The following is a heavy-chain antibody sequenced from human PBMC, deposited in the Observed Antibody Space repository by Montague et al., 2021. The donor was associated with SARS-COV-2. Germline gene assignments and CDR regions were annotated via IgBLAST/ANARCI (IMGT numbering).Heavy chain of an antibody. CDR3: ARQIATSGQWAFDI. V-gene: IGHV4-39*01. J-gene: IGHJ3*02. Sequence: SETLSLTCTVSGGSVTTSGHYWGWIRQPPGTGLEWIASDHYSATXXYNPSLRSRLTIPVDTSKHQFSLRLNSVTAADTAVYFCARQIATSGQWAFDIWGQGTAVTVSS. CDR2: DHYSATX. CDR1: GGSVTTSGHY. D-gene: IGHD6-19*01.